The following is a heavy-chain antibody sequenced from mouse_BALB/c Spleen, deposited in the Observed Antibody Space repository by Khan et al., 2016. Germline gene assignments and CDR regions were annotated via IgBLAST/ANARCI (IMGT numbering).Heavy chain of an antibody. V-gene: IGHV1-18*01. CDR3: ARGGSTCASPVDY. D-gene: IGHD1-1*01. J-gene: IGHJ4*01. CDR1: GYTFTEYT. CDR2: INPINDVT. Sequence: VQLKQSGPELVKPGASVKISCKTSGYTFTEYTIHWVKQSHGRSLEWIGGINPINDVTTYNQKFTGKATLTVDRSSSTAYMDLRSLTSEDSAVYSCARGGSTCASPVDYWGQGTSVTVSS.